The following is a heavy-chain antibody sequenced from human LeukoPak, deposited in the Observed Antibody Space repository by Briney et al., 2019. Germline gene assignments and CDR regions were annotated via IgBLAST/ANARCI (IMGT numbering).Heavy chain of an antibody. D-gene: IGHD1-26*01. CDR3: ARAYSGRLAYFDY. CDR1: GFTVSSYY. V-gene: IGHV3-66*01. CDR2: VYSGGST. Sequence: PGGSLRLSCAASGFTVSSYYMSWVRQAPGKGLVWVSVVYSGGSTYYADSVKGRFTISRDNSKNTLYLQMNSLRAEDTAVYYCARAYSGRLAYFDYWGQGTLVTVSS. J-gene: IGHJ4*02.